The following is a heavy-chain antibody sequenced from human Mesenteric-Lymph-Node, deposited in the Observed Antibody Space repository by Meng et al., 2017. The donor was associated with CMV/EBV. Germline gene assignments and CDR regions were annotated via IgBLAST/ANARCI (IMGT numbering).Heavy chain of an antibody. J-gene: IGHJ4*02. V-gene: IGHV1-18*01. CDR1: YTFSSHA. Sequence: YTFSSHAITWVRQAPGQGLEWMGWISAYGGSTKYAQKFQGRVTMTRDTSTSTVYMELSSLRSEDTAVYYCARDLRDDFWSGYYPSNYWGQGTLVTVSS. CDR3: ARDLRDDFWSGYYPSNY. D-gene: IGHD3-3*01. CDR2: ISAYGGST.